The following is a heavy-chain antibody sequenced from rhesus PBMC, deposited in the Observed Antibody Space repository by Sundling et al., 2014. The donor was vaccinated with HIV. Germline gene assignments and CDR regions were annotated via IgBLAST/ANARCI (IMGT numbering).Heavy chain of an antibody. CDR1: GYTFTDYY. CDR2: INPYNGNT. J-gene: IGHJ4*01. CDR3: AREPPGYSGYSYMELGY. Sequence: QVQLVQSGAEVKKPGSSVKVSCKASGYTFTDYYMHWVRQAPRQGLEWMGWINPYNGNTKYAQKFQGRVTMTRDTSTNTAYMELSSLRSEDTAVYYCAREPPGYSGYSYMELGYWGQGVLVTVSS. V-gene: IGHV1S2*01. D-gene: IGHD5-30*01.